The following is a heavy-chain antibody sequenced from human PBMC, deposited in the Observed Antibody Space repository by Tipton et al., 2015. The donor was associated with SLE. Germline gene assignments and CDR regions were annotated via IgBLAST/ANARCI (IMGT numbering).Heavy chain of an antibody. J-gene: IGHJ3*02. CDR3: ARGRIRYTFHI. V-gene: IGHV4-59*01. D-gene: IGHD1-1*01. CDR1: GGSISHYY. CDR2: IFYTGRI. Sequence: TLSLTCSVSGGSISHYYWSWIRQSPGKGLEWIGYIFYTGRISSNPSLKSRVTISMDTSKNLFSLRLSSVTAADTAVYYCARGRIRYTFHIWGQGTMVTVSS.